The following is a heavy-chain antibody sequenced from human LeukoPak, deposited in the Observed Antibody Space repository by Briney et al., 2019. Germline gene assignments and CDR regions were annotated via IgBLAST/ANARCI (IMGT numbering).Heavy chain of an antibody. D-gene: IGHD3-10*01. Sequence: GGSLRLSCAASGFTFSSYSMNWVRQAPGKGLEWVSSISSSSSFKYYADSVKGRFTISRDNAKNSLYLQMNSLRAEDTAVYYCARAPRPYGSGSYPSTDYYFDYWGQGTLVTVSS. CDR3: ARAPRPYGSGSYPSTDYYFDY. V-gene: IGHV3-21*01. J-gene: IGHJ4*02. CDR1: GFTFSSYS. CDR2: ISSSSSFK.